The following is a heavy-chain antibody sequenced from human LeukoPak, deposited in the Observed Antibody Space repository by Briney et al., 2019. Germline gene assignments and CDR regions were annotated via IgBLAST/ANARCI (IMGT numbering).Heavy chain of an antibody. V-gene: IGHV3-64*01. Sequence: GGSLRLSCAASGFTFGSYAMHWVRQAPGKGLEYVSAISSNGISTFYANSVKGRFTVSRDNSKNTLYLQMGSLRAEDMAVYYCARVGPMIVLDYWGQGTLVTVSS. CDR2: ISSNGIST. D-gene: IGHD3-22*01. CDR3: ARVGPMIVLDY. CDR1: GFTFGSYA. J-gene: IGHJ4*02.